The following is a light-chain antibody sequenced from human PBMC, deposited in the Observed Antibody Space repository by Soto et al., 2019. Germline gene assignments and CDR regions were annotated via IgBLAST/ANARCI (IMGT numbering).Light chain of an antibody. Sequence: EMILTQFPATLSVSPGERATLSCRASENLSRNVAWYQQQPGQAPRLLIHGASTRATGISARFSGSGSGTDFTLTISSLQSEDFAVYFCQQYDKWPHTFGQGTKLEIK. CDR2: GAS. J-gene: IGKJ2*01. V-gene: IGKV3-15*01. CDR1: ENLSRN. CDR3: QQYDKWPHT.